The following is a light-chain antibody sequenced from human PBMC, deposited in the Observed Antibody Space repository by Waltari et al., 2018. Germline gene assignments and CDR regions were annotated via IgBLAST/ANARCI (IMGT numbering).Light chain of an antibody. CDR2: NDV. CDR3: ASWDDRLDAYV. CDR1: SSNVGSNV. V-gene: IGLV1-44*01. J-gene: IGLJ1*01. Sequence: QSVLTQPPSASGTPGQRVIISCSGSSSNVGSNVVNWYHQLPGTAPKRLTFNDVDRPSGVPDRFSGSRSATSASLAISGLQSDDESTYYCASWDDRLDAYVFGTGTRVTVL.